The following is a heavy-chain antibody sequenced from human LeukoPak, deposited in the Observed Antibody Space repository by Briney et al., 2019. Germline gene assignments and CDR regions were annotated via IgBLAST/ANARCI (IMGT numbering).Heavy chain of an antibody. Sequence: GSLRLSCAASGFTFSSYAMAWIRQPPGKGLEWIGSIYYSGSTYYNPSLKSRVTISVDTSKNQFSLKLSSVTAADTAVYYCARVKGVIVLYYFDYWGQGTLVTVSS. J-gene: IGHJ4*02. D-gene: IGHD3-16*02. CDR2: IYYSGST. CDR3: ARVKGVIVLYYFDY. V-gene: IGHV4-38-2*01. CDR1: GFTFSSYA.